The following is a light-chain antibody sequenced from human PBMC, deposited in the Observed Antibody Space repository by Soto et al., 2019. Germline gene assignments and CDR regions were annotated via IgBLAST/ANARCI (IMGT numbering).Light chain of an antibody. Sequence: QPVLTQPASVSGSPGQSITISCTGTSSDVGGYNYVSWYQQHPGKAPKLMIFEVSNRPSGVSIRFSGSKSGNTASLTISGLQAEDEADYYCSSYTSSSTPGVVFGGGTKLTVL. CDR1: SSDVGGYNY. CDR3: SSYTSSSTPGVV. J-gene: IGLJ2*01. CDR2: EVS. V-gene: IGLV2-14*01.